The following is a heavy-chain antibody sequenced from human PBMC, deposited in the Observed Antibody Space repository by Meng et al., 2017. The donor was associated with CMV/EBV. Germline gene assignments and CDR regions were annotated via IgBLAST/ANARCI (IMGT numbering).Heavy chain of an antibody. Sequence: GSLRLSCAVSGYSIRSGYYWGWIRQPPGKGLEWIGSIYHSGSTYYNPSLKSRVTISVDTSKNQFSLKLSSVTAADTAVYYCAKLPAPMDVWGQGTTVTVSS. CDR3: AKLPAPMDV. CDR2: IYHSGST. V-gene: IGHV4-38-2*01. CDR1: GYSIRSGYY. J-gene: IGHJ6*02.